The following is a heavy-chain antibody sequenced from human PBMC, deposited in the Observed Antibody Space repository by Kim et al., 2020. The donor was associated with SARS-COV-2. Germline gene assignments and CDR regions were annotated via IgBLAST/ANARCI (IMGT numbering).Heavy chain of an antibody. D-gene: IGHD5-12*01. CDR3: ARAPGGGYIVAIHYYYYGMDV. V-gene: IGHV4-61*02. CDR2: IYTSGST. Sequence: SETLSLTCTVSGGSISSGSYYWSWIRQPAGKGLEWIGRIYTSGSTNYNPSLKSRVTISVDTSKNQFSLKLSSVTAADTAVYYCARAPGGGYIVAIHYYYYGMDVWGQGTTVTVSS. J-gene: IGHJ6*02. CDR1: GGSISSGSYY.